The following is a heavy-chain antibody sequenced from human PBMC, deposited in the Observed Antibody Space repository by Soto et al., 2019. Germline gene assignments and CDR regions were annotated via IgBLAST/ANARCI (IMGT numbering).Heavy chain of an antibody. Sequence: SGPTLVNPTQTLTLTCTFSGFSLSTSGMCVSWIRQPPGKALEWLALIDWDDDKYYSTSLKTRLTISKDTSKNQVVLTMTNMDPVDTATYYCARTPRYCSGGSCYSGYYYYYGMDVWGQGTTVTVSS. J-gene: IGHJ6*02. CDR1: GFSLSTSGMC. CDR2: IDWDDDK. D-gene: IGHD2-15*01. V-gene: IGHV2-70*01. CDR3: ARTPRYCSGGSCYSGYYYYYGMDV.